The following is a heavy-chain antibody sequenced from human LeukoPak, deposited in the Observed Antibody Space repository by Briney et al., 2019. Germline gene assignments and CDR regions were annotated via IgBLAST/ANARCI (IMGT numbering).Heavy chain of an antibody. D-gene: IGHD6-19*01. CDR1: GFTFSSYA. CDR3: QGSSGWYPVDY. J-gene: IGHJ4*02. CDR2: ISYDGSNK. Sequence: GRSLRLSCAAPGFTFSSYAMHWVRQAPGKGLEWVAVISYDGSNKYYADSVKGRFTISRDNSKNTLYLQMNSLRAEDTAVYYCQGSSGWYPVDYWGQGTLVTVSS. V-gene: IGHV3-30*04.